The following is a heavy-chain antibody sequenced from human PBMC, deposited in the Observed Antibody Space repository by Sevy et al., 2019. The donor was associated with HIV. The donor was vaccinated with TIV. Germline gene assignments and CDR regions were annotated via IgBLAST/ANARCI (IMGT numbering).Heavy chain of an antibody. V-gene: IGHV3-23*01. J-gene: IGHJ4*02. D-gene: IGHD2-8*01. CDR2: LSFGCGEI. CDR1: GFTFSKYS. Sequence: GESLKISCAASGFTFSKYSMSWARQPPGKGLEWVSTLSFGCGEINYADAVKGRFTISRDNSKSSVYLQMNNLRPEDTAVYYCAREGCTKPHDYWGQGTLVTVSS. CDR3: AREGCTKPHDY.